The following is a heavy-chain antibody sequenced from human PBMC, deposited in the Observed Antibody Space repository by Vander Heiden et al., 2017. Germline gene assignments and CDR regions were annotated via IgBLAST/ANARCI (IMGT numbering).Heavy chain of an antibody. Sequence: EVQLVESGGGLVKPGGSLRLSCAASGFTFSNAWMSWVRQAPGKGREGVGRIKSKTDGGSTDYAAPVKGRFTISRDDSKNTLYLQMNRLKTEDTAVYYCTTDSSGSYRYYFDYWGQGTLVTVSS. D-gene: IGHD1-26*01. J-gene: IGHJ4*02. CDR1: GFTFSNAW. V-gene: IGHV3-15*01. CDR2: IKSKTDGGST. CDR3: TTDSSGSYRYYFDY.